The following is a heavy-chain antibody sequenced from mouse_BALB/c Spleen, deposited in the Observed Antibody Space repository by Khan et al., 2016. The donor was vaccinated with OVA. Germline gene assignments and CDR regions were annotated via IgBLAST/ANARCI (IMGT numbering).Heavy chain of an antibody. CDR3: ATPYDYDRAWFAY. D-gene: IGHD2-4*01. V-gene: IGHV5-9-1*01. CDR1: GFTFSSYA. J-gene: IGHJ3*01. CDR2: ISSGGSYT. Sequence: EVELVESGGGLVKPGGSLKLSCAASGFTFSSYAMSWVRQTPEKRLEWVATISSGGSYTYYPDSVKGRFTISRDNAKNTLYLQMSSLRSEDTARYYCATPYDYDRAWFAYWGQGTLVTVSA.